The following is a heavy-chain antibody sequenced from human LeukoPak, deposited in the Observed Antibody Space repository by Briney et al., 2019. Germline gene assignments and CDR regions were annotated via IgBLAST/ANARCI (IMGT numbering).Heavy chain of an antibody. D-gene: IGHD7-27*01. CDR1: GGSVSDSY. V-gene: IGHV4-59*02. CDR3: ASRKLGNDY. CDR2: IYHTGST. Sequence: PSETLSLTCTISGGSVSDSYWSWIRQSPGKGLEWIGYIYHTGSTSYSPSLKSRVTISADTSQNQFSLKLSSVTAADTAVYYCASRKLGNDYWGQGTLVTVSS. J-gene: IGHJ4*02.